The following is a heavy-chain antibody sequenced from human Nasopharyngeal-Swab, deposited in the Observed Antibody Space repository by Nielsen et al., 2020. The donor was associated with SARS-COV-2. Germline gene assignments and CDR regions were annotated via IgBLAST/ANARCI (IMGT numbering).Heavy chain of an antibody. CDR3: AREGDYYGSGSSYDI. J-gene: IGHJ3*02. V-gene: IGHV3-53*01. CDR2: IYSGGST. CDR1: GFTVSSNY. Sequence: GGSLRLSCAASGFTVSSNYMSWVRQAPGKGLEWVSVIYSGGSTYYADSVKGRFTISRDNSKNTLYLQMNSLRAEDTAVYYCAREGDYYGSGSSYDIWGQGTMVTVSS. D-gene: IGHD3-10*01.